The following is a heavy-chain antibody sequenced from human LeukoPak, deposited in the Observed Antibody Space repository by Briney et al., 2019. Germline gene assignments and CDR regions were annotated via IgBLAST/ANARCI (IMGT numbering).Heavy chain of an antibody. CDR1: GGSISSSSYY. D-gene: IGHD3-22*01. Sequence: SETLSLTCTVSGGSISSSSYYWGGLGQSPGTGVEWVGYIKPSGSTYYNPSLKSRLTISVDTSKNQFSLKLRSVPAADTAVYYCAGGRHHITMIVVVMTSVSYFLDVWGKGTTVTVS. CDR2: IKPSGST. V-gene: IGHV4-39*01. CDR3: AGGRHHITMIVVVMTSVSYFLDV. J-gene: IGHJ6*03.